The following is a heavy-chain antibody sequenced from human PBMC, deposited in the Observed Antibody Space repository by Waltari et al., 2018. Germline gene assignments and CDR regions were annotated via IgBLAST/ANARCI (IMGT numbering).Heavy chain of an antibody. CDR2: IYYSGST. J-gene: IGHJ4*02. CDR3: ASYLCNRQLVRMGPCGDFDY. CDR1: GGSISSYY. Sequence: QVQLQESGPGLVKPSATLSLTCTVSGGSISSYYWSWIRQPPGKGLEWIGYIYYSGSTNYNPSLKSRVTISVDTSKNQFSLKLSSVTAADTAVYYCASYLCNRQLVRMGPCGDFDYWGQGTLVTVSS. V-gene: IGHV4-59*01. D-gene: IGHD6-13*01.